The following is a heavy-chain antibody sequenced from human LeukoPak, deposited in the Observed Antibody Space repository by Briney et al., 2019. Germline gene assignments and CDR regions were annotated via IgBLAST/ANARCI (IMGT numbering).Heavy chain of an antibody. CDR1: GLTFSRYA. Sequence: GGSLRLSCAASGLTFSRYAMTWVRQAPGKGLEWVSVISGSGDTTYYADSVKGRFTISRDNSKDTLYLQMNSLRADDTAVYYCAKKSHDFDYWGRGTLVTVST. V-gene: IGHV3-23*01. CDR2: ISGSGDTT. CDR3: AKKSHDFDY. J-gene: IGHJ4*02.